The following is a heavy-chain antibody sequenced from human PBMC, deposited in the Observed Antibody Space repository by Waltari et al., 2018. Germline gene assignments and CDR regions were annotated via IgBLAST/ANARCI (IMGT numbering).Heavy chain of an antibody. V-gene: IGHV1-69*10. D-gene: IGHD3-22*01. Sequence: QVQLVQSGAEVKRPGSSVKVSCKASGGTFSSYAISWVRQAPGQGLEWMGGIIPILGIANYAQKFQGRVTITADKSTSTAYMELSSLRSEDTAVYYCARAPSYYDSSGYYYNAFDIWGQGTMVTVSS. CDR1: GGTFSSYA. J-gene: IGHJ3*02. CDR3: ARAPSYYDSSGYYYNAFDI. CDR2: IIPILGIA.